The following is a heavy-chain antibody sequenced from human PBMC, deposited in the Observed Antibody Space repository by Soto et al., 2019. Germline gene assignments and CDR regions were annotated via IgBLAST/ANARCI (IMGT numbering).Heavy chain of an antibody. D-gene: IGHD3-10*01. J-gene: IGHJ3*02. V-gene: IGHV3-23*01. CDR2: ISGSGDSA. Sequence: GGSLRLSCAASGFSFSSYGMSWVRQAPGKGLEWVSVISGSGDSAYYADSVRGRFTISRDNSKNTLYLQMNSLRVEDTAVYYCAKGFLWFGELFKGDAFDIWGQGTMVTVSS. CDR1: GFSFSSYG. CDR3: AKGFLWFGELFKGDAFDI.